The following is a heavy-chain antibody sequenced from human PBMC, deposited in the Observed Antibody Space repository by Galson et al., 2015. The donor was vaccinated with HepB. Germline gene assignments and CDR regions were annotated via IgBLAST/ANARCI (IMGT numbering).Heavy chain of an antibody. CDR3: ARGSPEPSLVWWLRHFDY. V-gene: IGHV3-53*01. J-gene: IGHJ4*02. Sequence: SLRLSCAASGFTVSSNYMSWVRQAPGKGLEWVSVIYGGGSTYYADSVKGRFTIASNNSKNTLYLQMNSLRAEDTAVYYCARGSPEPSLVWWLRHFDYWGQGTLVTVSS. CDR1: GFTVSSNY. D-gene: IGHD5-12*01. CDR2: IYGGGST.